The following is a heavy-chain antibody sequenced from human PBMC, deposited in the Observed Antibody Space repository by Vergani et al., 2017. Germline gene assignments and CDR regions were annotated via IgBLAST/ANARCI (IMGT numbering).Heavy chain of an antibody. CDR1: GGSISSYY. D-gene: IGHD2-2*01. V-gene: IGHV4-4*07. Sequence: QVQLQESGPGLVKPSETLSLTCTVSGGSISSYYWSWIRQPAGKGLEWIGRIYTSGSTNYNPSLKSRVTMSVDTSKNQFSLKLSSVTAADTAVYYCARGIDCSSTSCYYMDVWGKGTTVTVSS. CDR2: IYTSGST. J-gene: IGHJ6*03. CDR3: ARGIDCSSTSCYYMDV.